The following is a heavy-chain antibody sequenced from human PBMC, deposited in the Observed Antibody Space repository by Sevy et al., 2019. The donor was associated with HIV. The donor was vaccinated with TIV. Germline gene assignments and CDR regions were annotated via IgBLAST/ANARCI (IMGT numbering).Heavy chain of an antibody. CDR2: ISGSGGST. V-gene: IGHV3-23*01. CDR1: GFTFSSYA. D-gene: IGHD3-22*01. J-gene: IGHJ4*02. Sequence: GESLKISCAASGFTFSSYAMSWVRQAPGKGLEWVSAISGSGGSTYYADSVKGRFTISRDNSKNTLYLQMNSLRAEDTAVYYCAKDPDYYDSSGYPGIEDYWGKGTLVTVSS. CDR3: AKDPDYYDSSGYPGIEDY.